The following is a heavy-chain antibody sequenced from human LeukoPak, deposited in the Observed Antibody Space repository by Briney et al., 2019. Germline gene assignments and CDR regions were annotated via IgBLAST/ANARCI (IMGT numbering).Heavy chain of an antibody. CDR2: IHYSGLT. J-gene: IGHJ4*02. Sequence: SETLSLTCTVSGGSVNGYYWNWIRQAPGKGLEWIGFIHYSGLTVYSPSLQSRVSMSVDTSRNQFSLDLSSVTAADTALYYCARDPPEDEWNSLDSWGQGVLVTVSS. D-gene: IGHD1-7*01. V-gene: IGHV4-59*02. CDR1: GGSVNGYY. CDR3: ARDPPEDEWNSLDS.